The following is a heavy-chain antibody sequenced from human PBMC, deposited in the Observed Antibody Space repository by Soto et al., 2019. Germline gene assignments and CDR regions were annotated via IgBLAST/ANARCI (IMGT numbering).Heavy chain of an antibody. J-gene: IGHJ4*02. CDR1: GFAFSSYY. D-gene: IGHD3-10*01. Sequence: EVKLVESGGGLVQPGGSLRLSCAASGFAFSSYYMSWVRQAPGKGLEWVANIKQDEREKYYLDSVKGRFTISRDDAKNSLFLQMNSLRVDDTAVYYCAREKRANGSFDYWGQGPLVTVSS. CDR3: AREKRANGSFDY. CDR2: IKQDEREK. V-gene: IGHV3-7*01.